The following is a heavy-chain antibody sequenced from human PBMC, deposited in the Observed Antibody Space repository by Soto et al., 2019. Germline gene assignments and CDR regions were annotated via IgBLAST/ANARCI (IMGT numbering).Heavy chain of an antibody. Sequence: SVKVSCKASGFTFTSSAMQWVRQARGQRLEWIGWIIAGSGNANYAQKFQGRVTITTDESTSTAYMELSSLRSEDTAVYYCARDHRRGSGWSNWFDPWGQGTLVTV. CDR2: IIAGSGNA. J-gene: IGHJ5*02. D-gene: IGHD6-19*01. CDR3: ARDHRRGSGWSNWFDP. CDR1: GFTFTSSA. V-gene: IGHV1-58*02.